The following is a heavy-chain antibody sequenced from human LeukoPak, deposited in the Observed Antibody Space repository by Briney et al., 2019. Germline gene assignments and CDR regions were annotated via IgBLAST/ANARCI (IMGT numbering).Heavy chain of an antibody. CDR2: ISSSSSYI. CDR1: GFTFSSYN. J-gene: IGHJ4*02. Sequence: GGSLRLSCAASGFTFSSYNMNWVRQAPGKGLEWVSSISSSSSYIYYADSVKGRFTISRDNAKNSLYLQMNSLRAEDTAVYYCARVAEWLAYFDYWGQGTLVTVSS. D-gene: IGHD6-19*01. V-gene: IGHV3-21*01. CDR3: ARVAEWLAYFDY.